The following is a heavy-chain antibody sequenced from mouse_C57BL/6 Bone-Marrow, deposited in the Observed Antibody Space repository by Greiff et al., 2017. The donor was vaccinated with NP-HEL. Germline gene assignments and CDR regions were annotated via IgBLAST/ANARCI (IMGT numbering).Heavy chain of an antibody. CDR1: GYSITSGYY. CDR2: ISYDGSN. Sequence: EVQLQESGPGLVKPSQSLSLTCSVTGYSITSGYYWNWLRRFPGNKLEWVGSISYDGSNTSSPSLKNRISITRDTSKNQFFLNLHSVTAEDTATYCCARAYGNYLDYLGQGTTLPGSS. J-gene: IGHJ2*01. V-gene: IGHV3-6*01. D-gene: IGHD2-10*02. CDR3: ARAYGNYLDY.